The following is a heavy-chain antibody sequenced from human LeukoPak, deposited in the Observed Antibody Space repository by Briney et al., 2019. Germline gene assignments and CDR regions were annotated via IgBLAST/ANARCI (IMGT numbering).Heavy chain of an antibody. CDR3: ARGRTRSSTSRLGY. J-gene: IGHJ4*02. V-gene: IGHV1-8*03. Sequence: GASVKVSCKAPGYTFTSYDINWVRQATGQRLEWMGWMNPNSGNTGYAQKFQGRVTIARNTSISTAYMELSSLRSEDTAVYYCARGRTRSSTSRLGYWGQGTLVTVSS. CDR1: GYTFTSYD. CDR2: MNPNSGNT. D-gene: IGHD2-2*01.